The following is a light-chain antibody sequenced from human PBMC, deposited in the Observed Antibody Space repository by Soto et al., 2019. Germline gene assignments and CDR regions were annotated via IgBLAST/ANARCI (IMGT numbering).Light chain of an antibody. CDR1: QTVGTF. V-gene: IGKV3-11*01. Sequence: EIVLTQSPATLSLSPGERATLSCRASQTVGTFLAWYQQKPGQAPRLVIYDASKRATGIPARFSGTGSGTDFALTISSIEPEDFAVYYGQHRTNWPRTFGQGTKLDIK. CDR3: QHRTNWPRT. CDR2: DAS. J-gene: IGKJ2*01.